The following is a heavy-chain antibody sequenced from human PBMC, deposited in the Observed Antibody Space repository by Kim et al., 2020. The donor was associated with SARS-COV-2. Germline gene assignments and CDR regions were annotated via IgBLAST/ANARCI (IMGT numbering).Heavy chain of an antibody. D-gene: IGHD3-10*01. CDR2: INTNTGNP. J-gene: IGHJ3*01. CDR3: ASSMLYGVISAFDL. V-gene: IGHV7-4-1*02. CDR1: GHIFSSYA. Sequence: ASVKVSCKASGHIFSSYAMNWVRQAPGQGREWMGWINTNTGNPTYAQGFTGRFVFSLDTSDSTTYLQITSLKSEDTAVYYCASSMLYGVISAFDLWGQGTMVTVSS.